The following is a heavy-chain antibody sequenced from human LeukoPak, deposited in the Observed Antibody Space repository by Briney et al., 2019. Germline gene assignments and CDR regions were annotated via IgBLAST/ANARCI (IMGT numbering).Heavy chain of an antibody. CDR2: IHPNGDL. Sequence: ASVKVSCKASGYTFTGYYLHWVRQAPGQGLEWMGCIHPNGDLHYPQTFQGRVTMTRDTSITTAYMELSSLRSDDTAVYYCAIKFVVPAALDYWGPGTVVTVSS. CDR3: AIKFVVPAALDY. CDR1: GYTFTGYY. J-gene: IGHJ4*02. V-gene: IGHV1-2*02. D-gene: IGHD2-2*01.